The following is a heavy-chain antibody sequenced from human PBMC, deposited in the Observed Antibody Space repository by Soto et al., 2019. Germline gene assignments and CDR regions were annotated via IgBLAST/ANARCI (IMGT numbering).Heavy chain of an antibody. Sequence: QVQLVESGGGVVQPGRSLRLSCATSGFTFSSYGMHWVRQGPGKGLEWVAVIWYDGTNKYYADSVNGRFTISRDDSKNTXXLQMNSLRAEDTDVYYCARGPMTTVTTWGDWYFDLWGRGTLVTVSS. V-gene: IGHV3-33*01. CDR2: IWYDGTNK. CDR1: GFTFSSYG. J-gene: IGHJ2*01. CDR3: ARGPMTTVTTWGDWYFDL. D-gene: IGHD4-17*01.